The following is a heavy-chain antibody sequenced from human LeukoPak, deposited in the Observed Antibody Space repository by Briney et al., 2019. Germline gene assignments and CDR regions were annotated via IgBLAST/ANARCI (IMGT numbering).Heavy chain of an antibody. CDR2: IYYSGST. J-gene: IGHJ4*02. CDR1: GGSISSGGYY. Sequence: SETLSLTCTVSGGSISSGGYYWSWIRQHPGKGLEWIGYIYYSGSTYYNPSLKSRVTISVDTSKNQFSLKLSSVTAADTAVYYCARVKNGYSYGYIDDYWGQGTLVTASS. D-gene: IGHD5-18*01. V-gene: IGHV4-31*03. CDR3: ARVKNGYSYGYIDDY.